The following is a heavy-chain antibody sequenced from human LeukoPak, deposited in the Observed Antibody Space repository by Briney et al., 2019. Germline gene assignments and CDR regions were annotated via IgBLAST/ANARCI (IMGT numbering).Heavy chain of an antibody. Sequence: PSGTLSLTCAVSGGSISSSNWWSWVRQPPGKGLEWIGEIYHSGSTNYNPSLKSRVTISVDKSKNQFSLKLSSVTAADTAVYYCARVHDGYSYGHYAFDIWGQGTMVTVSS. J-gene: IGHJ3*02. D-gene: IGHD5-18*01. V-gene: IGHV4-4*02. CDR1: GGSISSSNW. CDR2: IYHSGST. CDR3: ARVHDGYSYGHYAFDI.